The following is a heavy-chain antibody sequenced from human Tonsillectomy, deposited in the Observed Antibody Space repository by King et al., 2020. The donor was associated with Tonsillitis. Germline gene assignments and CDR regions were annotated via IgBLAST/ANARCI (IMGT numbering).Heavy chain of an antibody. V-gene: IGHV3-23*04. CDR2: ISGIGGYT. D-gene: IGHD3-10*01. J-gene: IGHJ4*02. Sequence: VQLVESGGGLVQPGGSLRLSCAASGFTFSSYAMSWVRQAPGKGLEWVSVISGIGGYTNYADSVKGRFTISRDNSKNTLYLQMSSLRAEATAVYYCAKRQGDWGVYHYWGQGTLVTVSS. CDR3: AKRQGDWGVYHY. CDR1: GFTFSSYA.